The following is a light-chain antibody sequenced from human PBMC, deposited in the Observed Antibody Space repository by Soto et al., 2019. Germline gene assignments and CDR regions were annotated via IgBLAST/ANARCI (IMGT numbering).Light chain of an antibody. CDR3: SSYTRSSTYV. J-gene: IGLJ1*01. Sequence: QSALTQPASVSGSPGQSITISCTGTNSDVGAYNSVSWYQQHPGKAPKLMIHDVSDRPSWVSNRFSGSKSGNTASLTISGLQAEDEADYYCSSYTRSSTYVFGTGTRSPS. V-gene: IGLV2-14*03. CDR2: DVS. CDR1: NSDVGAYNS.